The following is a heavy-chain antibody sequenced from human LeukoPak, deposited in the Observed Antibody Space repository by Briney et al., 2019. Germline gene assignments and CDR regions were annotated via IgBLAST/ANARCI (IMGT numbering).Heavy chain of an antibody. D-gene: IGHD6-13*01. Sequence: PGGSLRLSCAASGFTFRDYYMSWIRQSPGKGLEWVSYITSSGSTTYYADSVKGRFTISRDNAKNSLYLQVNSLRAEDTAVYYCARDGPRGGSSYPETYYFDYWGQGTLVTVSS. J-gene: IGHJ4*02. CDR2: ITSSGSTT. CDR1: GFTFRDYY. CDR3: ARDGPRGGSSYPETYYFDY. V-gene: IGHV3-11*01.